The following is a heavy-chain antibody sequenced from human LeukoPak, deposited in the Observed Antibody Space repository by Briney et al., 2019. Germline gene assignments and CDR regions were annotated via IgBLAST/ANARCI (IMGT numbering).Heavy chain of an antibody. Sequence: ASVKVSCKASGYTFTSYAMHWVRQAPGQRLEWMGWINAGNGNTKYSQKFQGRVTITRDTSASTAYMELSSLRSEDTAVYYCARDHAMVWGGSPYFDYWGQGTLVTVSS. J-gene: IGHJ4*02. CDR3: ARDHAMVWGGSPYFDY. V-gene: IGHV1-3*01. CDR2: INAGNGNT. CDR1: GYTFTSYA. D-gene: IGHD3-10*01.